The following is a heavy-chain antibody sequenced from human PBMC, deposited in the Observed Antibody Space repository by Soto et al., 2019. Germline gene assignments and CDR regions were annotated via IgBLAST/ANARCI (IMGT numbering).Heavy chain of an antibody. Sequence: SETLSLTCAVYGGSISSNKWWRWVRQPPGKGLEWVGEIYHSGSTNYNPSLTSRVTISLDKSKNQFSLKLTSVTAADSAVYYCARDDHIVVVPTSLGAMDVWGQGTTVTVSS. CDR2: IYHSGST. J-gene: IGHJ6*02. V-gene: IGHV4-4*02. D-gene: IGHD2-2*01. CDR3: ARDDHIVVVPTSLGAMDV. CDR1: GGSISSNKW.